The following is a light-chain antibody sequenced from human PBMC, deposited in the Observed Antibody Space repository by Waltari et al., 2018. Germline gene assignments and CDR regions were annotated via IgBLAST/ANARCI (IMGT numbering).Light chain of an antibody. Sequence: DIQMTQSPSSLSASVGDRVTITCRASPSISSYLNWYQHKPGKAPKVLIYTASSLQTGVPSRFSGSGSGADFTLTISSLQPEDFATYYCQQSYSTPLTFGGGTKVEIK. J-gene: IGKJ4*01. CDR3: QQSYSTPLT. CDR2: TAS. CDR1: PSISSY. V-gene: IGKV1-39*01.